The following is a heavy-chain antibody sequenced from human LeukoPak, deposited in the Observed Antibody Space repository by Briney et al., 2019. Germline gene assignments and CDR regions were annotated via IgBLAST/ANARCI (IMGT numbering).Heavy chain of an antibody. CDR1: GFTFSSYG. J-gene: IGHJ4*02. D-gene: IGHD6-13*01. Sequence: GGSLRLSCADSGFTFSSYGMHWVRQAPGKGLEWVAVISYDGSNKYYADSVKGRFTISRDNSKNTLYLQMNSLRAEDTAVYYCAKPLGSRGISYYFEYWGQGKLVTVSS. V-gene: IGHV3-30*18. CDR3: AKPLGSRGISYYFEY. CDR2: ISYDGSNK.